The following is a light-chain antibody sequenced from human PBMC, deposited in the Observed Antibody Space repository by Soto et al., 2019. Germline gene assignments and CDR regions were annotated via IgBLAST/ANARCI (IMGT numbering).Light chain of an antibody. CDR3: QQYNNWPPIT. Sequence: EIVMTQSPATLSVSPGERAPLSCRASQSVSSNLAWYQQKPGQAPRLLIYGASTRATGIPARFSGSGSGTEFTLTISSLQSEDLAVYDCQQYNNWPPITVGQGTRLEIK. V-gene: IGKV3-15*01. J-gene: IGKJ5*01. CDR2: GAS. CDR1: QSVSSN.